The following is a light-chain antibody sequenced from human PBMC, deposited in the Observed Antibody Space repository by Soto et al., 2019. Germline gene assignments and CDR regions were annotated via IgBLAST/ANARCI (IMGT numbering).Light chain of an antibody. CDR3: CSYAGSSTPYV. J-gene: IGLJ1*01. V-gene: IGLV2-23*02. CDR2: EVS. Sequence: HCDRSQAASVPGSAGQGSSIPCTGTSSDVGSYNLVSWYQQHPGKAPKLMIYEVSKRPSGVSNRFSGSKSGNTASLTISGLQAEDEADYYCCSYAGSSTPYVFGTGTKVTVL. CDR1: SSDVGSYNL.